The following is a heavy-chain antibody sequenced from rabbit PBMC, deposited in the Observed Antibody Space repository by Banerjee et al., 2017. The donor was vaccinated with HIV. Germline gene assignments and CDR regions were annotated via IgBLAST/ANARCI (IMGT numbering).Heavy chain of an antibody. V-gene: IGHV1S40*01. J-gene: IGHJ4*01. CDR1: GFSFSSSYW. Sequence: QSLEESGGDLVKPGASLTLTCTASGFSFSSSYWICWVRQAPGKGLEWIACIYAGSGGGTYYASWAKGRFTISKTSSTTVTLQMTSLTAADTATYFCAKTVGSNIYFNLWGPGTLVTVS. D-gene: IGHD4-2*01. CDR3: AKTVGSNIYFNL. CDR2: IYAGSGGGT.